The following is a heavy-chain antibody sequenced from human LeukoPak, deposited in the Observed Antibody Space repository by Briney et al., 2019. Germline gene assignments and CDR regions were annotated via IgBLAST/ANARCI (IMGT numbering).Heavy chain of an antibody. CDR3: ARGGYSYGYGY. Sequence: GSLRLSCAASGFTFSSYAMHWVRQAPGKGLEWIGEINHSGSTNYNPSLKSRVTISVDTSKNQFSLKLSSVTAADTAVYYCARGGYSYGYGYWGQGTLVTVSS. V-gene: IGHV4-34*01. CDR1: GFTFSSYA. CDR2: INHSGST. D-gene: IGHD5-18*01. J-gene: IGHJ4*02.